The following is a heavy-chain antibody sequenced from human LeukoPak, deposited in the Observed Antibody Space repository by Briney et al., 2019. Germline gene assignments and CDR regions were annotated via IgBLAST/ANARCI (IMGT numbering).Heavy chain of an antibody. CDR2: ISPSGAST. CDR3: ARDSRYSSSWYCFDP. Sequence: ASVSLSCTASGYTFTIYYVHWVRQAPGQGLERMGVISPSGASTSYAPKPQGTVTMTTDTSTSTAYMEPRSLRSDDTAVYYCARDSRYSSSWYCFDPWGQGTLVTVSS. CDR1: GYTFTIYY. J-gene: IGHJ5*02. D-gene: IGHD6-13*01. V-gene: IGHV1-46*01.